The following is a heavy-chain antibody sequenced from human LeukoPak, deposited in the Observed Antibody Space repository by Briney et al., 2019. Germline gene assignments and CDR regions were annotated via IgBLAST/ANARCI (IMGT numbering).Heavy chain of an antibody. J-gene: IGHJ4*02. Sequence: SETLSLTCTVSGASISPYYWSWIRQPPGKGLEWIGYIHYSGITDYNPSLKSRVTILKDTSKNHFSLKLSSATAADTAVYYCARVNYGSATKEDYWGQGTLVTVSS. D-gene: IGHD3-10*01. V-gene: IGHV4-59*01. CDR3: ARVNYGSATKEDY. CDR2: IHYSGIT. CDR1: GASISPYY.